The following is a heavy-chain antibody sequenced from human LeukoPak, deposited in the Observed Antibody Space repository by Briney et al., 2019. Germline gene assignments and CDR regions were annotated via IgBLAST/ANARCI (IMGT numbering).Heavy chain of an antibody. CDR1: GFSFSSYD. Sequence: PGGSLRLSCAASGFSFSSYDMHWVRQATGKGLEWVSAIDTAGDTYYPGSVKGRFTISRENAKNSLYLQMNSLRAGDTAVYYCARGKYYYDSSGYLAPWGQGTLVTVSS. V-gene: IGHV3-13*01. CDR3: ARGKYYYDSSGYLAP. CDR2: IDTAGDT. D-gene: IGHD3-22*01. J-gene: IGHJ5*02.